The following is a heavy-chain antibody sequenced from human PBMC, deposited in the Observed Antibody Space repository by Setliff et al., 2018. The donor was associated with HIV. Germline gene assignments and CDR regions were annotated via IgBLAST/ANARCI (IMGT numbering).Heavy chain of an antibody. CDR3: TRDMSQQIYGSVDY. D-gene: IGHD3-10*01. V-gene: IGHV3-49*04. J-gene: IGHJ4*02. CDR2: MRSKTYGGTT. CDR1: GFTFGDYA. Sequence: AGGSLRLSCTASGFTFGDYAMSWVRQAPGKGLEWVGFMRSKTYGGTTGYAASVKGRFSISRDDSKSLIFLQMDSLKSEDTAVYYCTRDMSQQIYGSVDYWGQGTLVTVSS.